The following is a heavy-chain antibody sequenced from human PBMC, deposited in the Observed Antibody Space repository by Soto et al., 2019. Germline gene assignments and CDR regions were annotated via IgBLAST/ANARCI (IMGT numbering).Heavy chain of an antibody. Sequence: GGSLRLSCAASGFTVSSNYMSWVRQAPGKGLEWVSVIYSGGTTYYADSVKGRFTISRDNSKNTLFLQMNNLRAEDTAVYYCARCREAADFDYWGQGTLVTVSS. V-gene: IGHV3-53*01. J-gene: IGHJ4*02. D-gene: IGHD1-26*01. CDR1: GFTVSSNY. CDR2: IYSGGTT. CDR3: ARCREAADFDY.